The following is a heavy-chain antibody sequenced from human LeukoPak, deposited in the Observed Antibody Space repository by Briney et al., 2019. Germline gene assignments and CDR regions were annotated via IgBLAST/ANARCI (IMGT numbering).Heavy chain of an antibody. D-gene: IGHD6-13*01. Sequence: ASVKVSCKASGYTFTSYDINWVRQATGQGLEWMGWMNPNTGNTGYAQKFQGRVTMTRNTSISTAYMELSSLRSEDTGVYYCARDYSSSWYESKWFDPWGQGTLVTVSS. CDR1: GYTFTSYD. CDR2: MNPNTGNT. V-gene: IGHV1-8*01. J-gene: IGHJ5*02. CDR3: ARDYSSSWYESKWFDP.